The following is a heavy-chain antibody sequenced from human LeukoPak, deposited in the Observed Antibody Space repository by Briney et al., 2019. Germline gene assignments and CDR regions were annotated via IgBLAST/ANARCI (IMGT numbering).Heavy chain of an antibody. CDR2: ISAYNGNT. D-gene: IGHD1-1*01. V-gene: IGHV1-18*01. J-gene: IGHJ3*02. CDR1: GYTFTSYG. CDR3: ARDDWNDRAFDI. Sequence: ASVKVSCKASGYTFTSYGVSWVRQAPGQGLEWMGWISAYNGNTNYAQKLQGRVTMTTDTSTSTAYMELRSLRSDDTAVYYCARDDWNDRAFDIWGQGTMVTVSS.